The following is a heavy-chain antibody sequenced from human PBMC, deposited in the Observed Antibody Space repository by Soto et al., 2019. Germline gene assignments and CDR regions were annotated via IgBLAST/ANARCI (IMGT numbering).Heavy chain of an antibody. Sequence: QVQLVQSGAEVKKPGSSVKVSCKASGGTFSSYAISWVRQAPGQGLEWMGGIIPIFGTANYAQKSQGRVTITADESTSTAYMELSSLRSEETAVYYCARGGSSIAVRSAVVFLDLDYWGQGTLVTVCS. CDR1: GGTFSSYA. V-gene: IGHV1-69*01. CDR2: IIPIFGTA. CDR3: ARGGSSIAVRSAVVFLDLDY. D-gene: IGHD6-6*01. J-gene: IGHJ4*02.